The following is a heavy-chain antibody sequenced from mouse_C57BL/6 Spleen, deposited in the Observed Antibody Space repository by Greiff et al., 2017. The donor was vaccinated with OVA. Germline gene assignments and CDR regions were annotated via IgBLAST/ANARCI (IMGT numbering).Heavy chain of an antibody. Sequence: LQESGAELARPGASVKLSCKASGYTFTSYGISWVKQRTGQGLEWIGEIYPRSGNTYYNEKFKGKATLTADKSSSTAYMELRSLTSEDSAVYFCADLLPFDYWGQGTTLTVSS. CDR1: GYTFTSYG. V-gene: IGHV1-81*01. CDR2: IYPRSGNT. D-gene: IGHD1-1*01. CDR3: ADLLPFDY. J-gene: IGHJ2*01.